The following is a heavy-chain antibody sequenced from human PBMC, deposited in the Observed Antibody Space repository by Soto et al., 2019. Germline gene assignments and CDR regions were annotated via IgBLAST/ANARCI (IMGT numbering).Heavy chain of an antibody. V-gene: IGHV4-34*01. CDR3: ARGVAAGPLPSMIPFHY. D-gene: IGHD6-13*01. J-gene: IGHJ4*02. CDR1: GGSFSGYY. Sequence: QVQLQQWGAGLLKPSETLSLTCAVYGGSFSGYYWSWIRQPPGKGLEWIGEINHSGSTNYNPSLKSRVTISVDTSKNQFSLKLSSVTAADMAVYYCARGVAAGPLPSMIPFHYWGQGTLVTVSS. CDR2: INHSGST.